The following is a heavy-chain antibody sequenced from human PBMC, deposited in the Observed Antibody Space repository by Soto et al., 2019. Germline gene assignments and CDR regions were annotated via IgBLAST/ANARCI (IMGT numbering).Heavy chain of an antibody. J-gene: IGHJ4*02. D-gene: IGHD6-19*01. CDR3: ARHGSGWSVAHY. V-gene: IGHV5-51*01. CDR2: IYPRDSDL. CDR1: GYSFPNYW. Sequence: PGESLKISCKASGYSFPNYWIGWVRQMPGKGLEWMGIIYPRDSDLRYSPSFQGQVTISADKSISAAYLQLSSLKASDSAMYYCARHGSGWSVAHYWGQGTLVTVSS.